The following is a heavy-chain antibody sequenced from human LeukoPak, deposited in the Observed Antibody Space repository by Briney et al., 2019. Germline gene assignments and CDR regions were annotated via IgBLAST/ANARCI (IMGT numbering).Heavy chain of an antibody. CDR2: ISYNGRT. Sequence: SETLSLTCNIVGGSIGGSFWNWIRLSPGKGLEWIGYISYNGRTNYSPSLKSRVSISIDGSKTQLSLNLTSVTAADTALYYCVRDRSGTYYTFDVWGQGTMVTVSA. J-gene: IGHJ3*01. CDR3: VRDRSGTYYTFDV. V-gene: IGHV4-59*13. D-gene: IGHD1-26*01. CDR1: GGSIGGSF.